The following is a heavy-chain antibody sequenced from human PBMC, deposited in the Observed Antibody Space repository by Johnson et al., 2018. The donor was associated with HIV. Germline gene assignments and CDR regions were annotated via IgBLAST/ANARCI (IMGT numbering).Heavy chain of an antibody. J-gene: IGHJ3*02. CDR2: ISYDGSNI. CDR3: GRSSSYWGHDAFDI. Sequence: QVQLVESGGGVVQPGRSLRLSCAASGFTFSSYALHWVRQAPGKGLEWVALISYDGSNIYYADSVKGRFTISRDNSKNTLFLQMSGLTAEDTAVDYCGRSSSYWGHDAFDIWGQGTMVTVSS. D-gene: IGHD3-16*01. V-gene: IGHV3-30-3*01. CDR1: GFTFSSYA.